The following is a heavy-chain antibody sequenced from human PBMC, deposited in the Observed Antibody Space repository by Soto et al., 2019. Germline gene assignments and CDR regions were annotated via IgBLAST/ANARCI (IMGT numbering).Heavy chain of an antibody. D-gene: IGHD3-10*01. Sequence: SETLSLTCTVSGDSFSSYYWTWIRQPPGKRLEWVAYIFHTGNANYNPSLKSRVTISVDTSKNQFSLKLRSVTPADTAVYYCAALDGALDYWGPGTLVTVSS. J-gene: IGHJ4*02. CDR3: AALDGALDY. V-gene: IGHV4-59*01. CDR1: GDSFSSYY. CDR2: IFHTGNA.